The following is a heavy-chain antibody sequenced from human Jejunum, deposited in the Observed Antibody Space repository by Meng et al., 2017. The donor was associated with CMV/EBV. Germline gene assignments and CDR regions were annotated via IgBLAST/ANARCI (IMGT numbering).Heavy chain of an antibody. CDR1: GFIFSNYA. Sequence: LACAASGFIFSNYALSWVRQAPGKGLEWVSHIDGPTPNTHYADSVKGRFTISRDNSKNTLFLQMNSLRVEDTAVYYCASWLVAHFDYWGQGTLVTVSS. CDR3: ASWLVAHFDY. D-gene: IGHD6-19*01. CDR2: IDGPTPNT. J-gene: IGHJ4*02. V-gene: IGHV3-23*01.